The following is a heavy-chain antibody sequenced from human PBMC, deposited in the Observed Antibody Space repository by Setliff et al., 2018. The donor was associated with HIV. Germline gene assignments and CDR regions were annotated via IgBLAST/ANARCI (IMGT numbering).Heavy chain of an antibody. V-gene: IGHV4-39*07. CDR3: ARDNSYYYGSGSHYWYGMDV. CDR1: GGSISSNSYY. J-gene: IGHJ6*01. D-gene: IGHD3-10*01. Sequence: PSETLSLTCTVSGGSISSNSYYWGWIRQPPGKGLEWIGRLHLSGDTNYNPSLKSRVTMSIDTSKNQFSLKLSSVTAADTAVYYCARDNSYYYGSGSHYWYGMDVWGQGTTVTVSS. CDR2: LHLSGDT.